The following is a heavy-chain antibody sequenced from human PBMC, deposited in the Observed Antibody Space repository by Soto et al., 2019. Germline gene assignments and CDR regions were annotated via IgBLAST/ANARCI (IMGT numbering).Heavy chain of an antibody. D-gene: IGHD4-17*01. CDR2: ISSSGEGT. V-gene: IGHV3-23*01. CDR3: AHPRGYGVFDAFDI. J-gene: IGHJ3*02. Sequence: GGSLRLSCATSGFIFTTYAMNWVRQAPGKGLEWVSAISSSGEGTFYAASVRGRFTISRDNSLNTLYLQMRSLRPEDTAVYYCAHPRGYGVFDAFDIWGQGTMVTVSS. CDR1: GFIFTTYA.